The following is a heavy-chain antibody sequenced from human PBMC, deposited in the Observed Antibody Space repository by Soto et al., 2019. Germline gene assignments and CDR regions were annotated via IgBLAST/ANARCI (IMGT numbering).Heavy chain of an antibody. CDR3: ASSRIAVAGTNYYYGMDV. CDR1: GGTFSSYA. D-gene: IGHD6-19*01. V-gene: IGHV1-69*06. J-gene: IGHJ6*02. CDR2: IIPIFGTA. Sequence: QVQLVQSGAEVKKPGSSVKVSCKASGGTFSSYAISWVRQAPGQGREWMGGIIPIFGTANYAQKFQGRVTITADKSTSTAYMELSSLRSEDTAVYYCASSRIAVAGTNYYYGMDVWGQGTTVTVSS.